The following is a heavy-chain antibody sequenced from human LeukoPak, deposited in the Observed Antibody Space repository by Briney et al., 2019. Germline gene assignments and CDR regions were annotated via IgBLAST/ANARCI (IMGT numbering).Heavy chain of an antibody. Sequence: WALRLSCTASGFTFGDYVMSWVRQAPGKGLEWVGFIISKAYGGTTEYAASVKGRFTISRDDSKSIAYLQMNSLKTEDTAVYYCTRGKYYDFWSGYYPDYWGQGTLVTVSS. CDR3: TRGKYYDFWSGYYPDY. J-gene: IGHJ4*02. CDR2: IISKAYGGTT. D-gene: IGHD3-3*01. V-gene: IGHV3-49*04. CDR1: GFTFGDYV.